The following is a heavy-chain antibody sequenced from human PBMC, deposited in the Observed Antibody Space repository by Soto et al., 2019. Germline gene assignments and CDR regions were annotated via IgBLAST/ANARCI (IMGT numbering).Heavy chain of an antibody. CDR3: ARVFRYYGSGSYPFDP. CDR1: GGSISSGDYY. D-gene: IGHD3-10*01. Sequence: SETLSLTCTVSGGSISSGDYYWSWIRQPPGKGLEWIGYIYYSGSTYYNPSLKSRVTISVDTSKNQFSLKLSSVTAADTAVYFCARVFRYYGSGSYPFDPWGQGTLVTVSS. J-gene: IGHJ5*02. CDR2: IYYSGST. V-gene: IGHV4-30-4*01.